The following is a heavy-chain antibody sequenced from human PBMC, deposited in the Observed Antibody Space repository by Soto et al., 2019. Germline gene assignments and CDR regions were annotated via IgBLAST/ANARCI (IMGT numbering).Heavy chain of an antibody. V-gene: IGHV1-8*01. Sequence: ASVKVSCKASGYTFTSYDINWVRQAAGQGLEWMGWMNPNSGNTGYAQKFQGRDNSKNTLYLRMNSLRSDDTAVYYCVKEDNPFINTLVVLIFDYWGQGTQVTVSS. J-gene: IGHJ4*02. CDR3: VKEDNPFINTLVVLIFDY. CDR2: MNPNSGNT. D-gene: IGHD3-22*01. CDR1: GYTFTSYD.